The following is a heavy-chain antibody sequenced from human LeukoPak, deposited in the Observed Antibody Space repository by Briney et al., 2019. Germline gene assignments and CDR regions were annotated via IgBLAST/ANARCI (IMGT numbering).Heavy chain of an antibody. Sequence: SVKVSCKASGGTFSSYAISWVRQAPGQGLEWMGGIIPIFGTANYAQKFQGRVTITADESTSTAYMELSSLRSEDAAVYYCARANYYYDSSGYPPGGYWGQGTLVTVSS. CDR3: ARANYYYDSSGYPPGGY. CDR2: IIPIFGTA. J-gene: IGHJ4*02. V-gene: IGHV1-69*13. D-gene: IGHD3-22*01. CDR1: GGTFSSYA.